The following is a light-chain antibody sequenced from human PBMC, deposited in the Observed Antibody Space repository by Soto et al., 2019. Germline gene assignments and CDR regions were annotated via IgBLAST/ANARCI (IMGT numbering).Light chain of an antibody. Sequence: DIKMSQSPSILSASVGDRVTITCRASQSISSWLAWYQQKPGKAPNLLIHKASHLESGVPSRFSGSGSGTEFTLTISSLQPGDFATYYCQHYNTYPWTFGQGTKVDI. CDR1: QSISSW. CDR3: QHYNTYPWT. V-gene: IGKV1-5*03. CDR2: KAS. J-gene: IGKJ1*01.